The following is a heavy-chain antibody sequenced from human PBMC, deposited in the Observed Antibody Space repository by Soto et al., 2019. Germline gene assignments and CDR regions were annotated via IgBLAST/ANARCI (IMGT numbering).Heavy chain of an antibody. D-gene: IGHD3-10*01. Sequence: TLSLTCAVSGGSISSTNWWSWVRRSPGKGLEWIGEIYHNGSPDYNPSLKSRVTISVDKSKNHVFLKLTSVTAADTAMYFCGRWLGTSYGMDVWGQGTAVTVSS. CDR3: GRWLGTSYGMDV. J-gene: IGHJ6*02. CDR2: IYHNGSP. V-gene: IGHV4-4*01. CDR1: GGSISSTNW.